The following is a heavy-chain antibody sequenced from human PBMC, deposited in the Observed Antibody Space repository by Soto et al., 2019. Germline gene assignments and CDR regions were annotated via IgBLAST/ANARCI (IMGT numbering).Heavy chain of an antibody. CDR1: GGSISSGGYY. J-gene: IGHJ4*02. D-gene: IGHD5-18*01. Sequence: TLSLTCTVSGGSISSGGYYWSWIRQHPGKGLEWIGYIYYSGSTYYNPSLKSRVTISVDTSKNQFSLKLSSVTAADTAVYYCARGGYSYASFDYWGQGTLVTVSS. CDR2: IYYSGST. V-gene: IGHV4-31*02. CDR3: ARGGYSYASFDY.